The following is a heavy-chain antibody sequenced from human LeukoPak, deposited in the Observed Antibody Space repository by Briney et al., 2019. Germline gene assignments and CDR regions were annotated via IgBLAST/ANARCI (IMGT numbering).Heavy chain of an antibody. CDR3: AKPAGYSSSWPLSN. CDR1: GITFSSYA. V-gene: IGHV3-23*01. J-gene: IGHJ4*02. D-gene: IGHD6-13*01. CDR2: ISGSGGST. Sequence: GGSLRLSCAASGITFSSYAMTWVRQAPGKGLEWVSAISGSGGSTYYADSVKGRFTVSRDSSKNTLYLQMSSLRAEDTALYYCAKPAGYSSSWPLSNWGQGTLVTVSS.